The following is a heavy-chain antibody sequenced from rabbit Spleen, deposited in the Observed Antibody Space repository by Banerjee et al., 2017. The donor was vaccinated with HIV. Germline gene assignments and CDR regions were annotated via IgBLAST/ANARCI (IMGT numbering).Heavy chain of an antibody. J-gene: IGHJ2*01. D-gene: IGHD1-1*01. CDR1: GLDFSSSYW. CDR2: IDTNDGDT. Sequence: QEQLEESGGGLVKPEGSLTLTCTASGLDFSSSYWICWVRQAPGKGLEWIACIDTNDGDTDYANWPKGRFTISKTSSTTVTLQMTSLTAADTATYFCARNYVNAFDPWGPGTLVTVS. CDR3: ARNYVNAFDP. V-gene: IGHV1S45*01.